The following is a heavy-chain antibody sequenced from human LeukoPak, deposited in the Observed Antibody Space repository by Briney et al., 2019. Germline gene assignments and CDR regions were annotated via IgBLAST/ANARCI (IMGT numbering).Heavy chain of an antibody. J-gene: IGHJ6*04. V-gene: IGHV3-21*01. CDR1: GFAFSSYS. CDR3: AELGITMIGGV. Sequence: GGSLRLSCAASGFAFSSYSMNWVRQAPGKGLEWISSINSRSIYIYYADSVKGRFTISRDNAKNSLYLQMNSLRAEDTAVYYCAELGITMIGGVWGKGTTVTISS. CDR2: INSRSIYI. D-gene: IGHD3-10*02.